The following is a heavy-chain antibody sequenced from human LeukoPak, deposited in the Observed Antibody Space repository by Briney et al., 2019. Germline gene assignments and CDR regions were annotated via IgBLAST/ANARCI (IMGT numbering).Heavy chain of an antibody. J-gene: IGHJ3*02. V-gene: IGHV3-30*19. CDR3: ARVEDIVATITLGAFDI. Sequence: GGSLRLSCAASGFTFSNYGIHWVRQAPGKGLEWVAVISYDGSNKYYADSVKGRFTISRDNSKNTLYLQMNSLRAEDTAVYYCARVEDIVATITLGAFDIWGQGTMVTVSS. CDR2: ISYDGSNK. CDR1: GFTFSNYG. D-gene: IGHD5-12*01.